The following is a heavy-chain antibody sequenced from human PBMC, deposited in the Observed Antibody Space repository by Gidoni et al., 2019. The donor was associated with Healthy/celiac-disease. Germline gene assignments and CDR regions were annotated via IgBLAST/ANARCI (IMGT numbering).Heavy chain of an antibody. CDR3: AKDLRSYYYDSSLELDY. CDR2: ISGSGGST. D-gene: IGHD3-22*01. CDR1: GFTFSSYA. J-gene: IGHJ4*02. Sequence: EVQLLESGGGLVQPGGSLRLSCAASGFTFSSYAMSWVRQAPGKGLEWVSAISGSGGSTYYADSVKGRFTISRDNSKNTLYLQMNSLRAEDTAVYYCAKDLRSYYYDSSLELDYWGQGTLVTVSS. V-gene: IGHV3-23*01.